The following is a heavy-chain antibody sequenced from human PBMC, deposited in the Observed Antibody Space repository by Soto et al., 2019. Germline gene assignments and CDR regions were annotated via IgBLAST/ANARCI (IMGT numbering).Heavy chain of an antibody. V-gene: IGHV3-30*18. J-gene: IGHJ4*02. Sequence: HPGGSLRLSCAASGFTFSSYGMHWVRQAPGKGLEWVAVISYDGSNKYYADSVKGRFTISRDNSKNTLYLQMNSLRAEDTAVYSCAKGPSGWYYFDYWGQGTLVTVSS. D-gene: IGHD6-19*01. CDR2: ISYDGSNK. CDR1: GFTFSSYG. CDR3: AKGPSGWYYFDY.